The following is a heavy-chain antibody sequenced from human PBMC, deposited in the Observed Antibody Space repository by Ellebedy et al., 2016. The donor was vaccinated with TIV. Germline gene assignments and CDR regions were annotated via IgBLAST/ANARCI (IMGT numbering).Heavy chain of an antibody. D-gene: IGHD6-19*01. CDR1: GFTFSNYA. Sequence: GESLKISXAASGFTFSNYAMNWVRQAPGKGLEWVSTISGFSSSTFYADSVKGRFTISRDNSKSTLYLQMNSLRAEDTAVYHCARSQWPKGGHGMDVWGQGTTVTVSS. CDR2: ISGFSSST. CDR3: ARSQWPKGGHGMDV. V-gene: IGHV3-23*01. J-gene: IGHJ6*02.